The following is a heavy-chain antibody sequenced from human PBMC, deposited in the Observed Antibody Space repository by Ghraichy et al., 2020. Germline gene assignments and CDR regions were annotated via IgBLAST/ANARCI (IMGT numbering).Heavy chain of an antibody. Sequence: SETLSLTCTVSGGSISSYYWSWIRQPPGKGLEWIGYIYYSGITNYNPSLKSRVTISVDTSKNQFSLKLSSVTAADTAVYYCARTHYFSMTTVVPYFDYWGQGTLVTVSS. J-gene: IGHJ4*02. CDR2: IYYSGIT. CDR3: ARTHYFSMTTVVPYFDY. CDR1: GGSISSYY. D-gene: IGHD4-23*01. V-gene: IGHV4-59*01.